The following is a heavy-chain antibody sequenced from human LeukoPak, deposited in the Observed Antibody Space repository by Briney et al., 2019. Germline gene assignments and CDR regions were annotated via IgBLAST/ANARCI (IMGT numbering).Heavy chain of an antibody. J-gene: IGHJ6*02. V-gene: IGHV4-59*01. CDR3: VRVGGSYPYGMDV. CDR2: IYYSGST. D-gene: IGHD6-6*01. CDR1: GGSISSYY. Sequence: PSETLSLTCTVSGGSISSYYWSWIRQPPGKGLEWIGYIYYSGSTNYSPSLKSRVTISVDTSKNQFSLKLSSVTVADTAVYYCVRVGGSYPYGMDVWGQGTTVTVSS.